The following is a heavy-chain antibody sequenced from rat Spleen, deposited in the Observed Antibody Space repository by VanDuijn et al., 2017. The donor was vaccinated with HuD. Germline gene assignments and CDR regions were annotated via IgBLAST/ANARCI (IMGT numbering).Heavy chain of an antibody. CDR2: ITNAGANP. J-gene: IGHJ3*01. V-gene: IGHV5-31*01. Sequence: EVQLVESGGGLVQPGRSLKLSCVASGFTFNNYWMTWIRQAPGKGLEWVASITNAGANPYYPDSVKGRFTISRDNAKSSLYLQMDSLRSGDTATYYCGRHELPGYNWFAYWGQGTLVTVSS. D-gene: IGHD1-4*01. CDR1: GFTFNNYW. CDR3: GRHELPGYNWFAY.